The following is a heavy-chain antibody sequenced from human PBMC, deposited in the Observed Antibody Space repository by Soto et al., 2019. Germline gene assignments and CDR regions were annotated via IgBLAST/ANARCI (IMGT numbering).Heavy chain of an antibody. CDR3: ARDRASGSRNYYYMDV. CDR1: GFTFSSYG. Sequence: QVQLVESGGGVVQPGRSLRLSCAASGFTFSSYGMHWVRQAPGKGLEWVAVIWYDGRNKYYADSVKGRFTISRDNSKNTLYLQMNSLRAEDTAVYYCARDRASGSRNYYYMDVWGKGTTVTVSS. D-gene: IGHD1-26*01. CDR2: IWYDGRNK. J-gene: IGHJ6*03. V-gene: IGHV3-33*01.